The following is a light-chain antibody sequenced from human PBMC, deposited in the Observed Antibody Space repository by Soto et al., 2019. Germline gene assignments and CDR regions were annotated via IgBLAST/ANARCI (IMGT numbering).Light chain of an antibody. J-gene: IGLJ2*01. CDR3: QTWGTGIVV. CDR2: VNSDGSH. V-gene: IGLV4-69*01. Sequence: VLTQSPSASASLGASVKVTCTLSSGHSNYAIAWHQQQPEKGPRYLMKVNSDGSHTKGDGIPDRFSGSSSGAERYLTISSLQSDDEADYYCQTWGTGIVVFGGGTKLTVL. CDR1: SGHSNYA.